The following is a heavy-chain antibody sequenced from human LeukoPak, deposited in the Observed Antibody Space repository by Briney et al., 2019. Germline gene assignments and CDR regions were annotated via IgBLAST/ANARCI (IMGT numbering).Heavy chain of an antibody. V-gene: IGHV3-23*01. J-gene: IGHJ2*01. CDR1: GFTFSSYS. Sequence: GGSLRLSWAASGFTFSSYSMSWVRQAPGKGLEWVSAISGSGGSTYYADSVKGRFTISRDNSKNTLYLQMNSLRAENTAVYYCAKSPYYDFWSGTDWYFDLWGRGTLVTVSS. CDR3: AKSPYYDFWSGTDWYFDL. CDR2: ISGSGGST. D-gene: IGHD3-3*01.